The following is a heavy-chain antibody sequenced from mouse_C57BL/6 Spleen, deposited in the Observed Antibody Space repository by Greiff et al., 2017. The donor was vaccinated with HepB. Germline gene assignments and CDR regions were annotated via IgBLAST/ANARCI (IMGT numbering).Heavy chain of an antibody. CDR3: ARSGDDYDYAMDY. J-gene: IGHJ4*01. V-gene: IGHV1-4*01. CDR1: GYTFTSYT. Sequence: QVQLQQSGAELARPGASVKMSCKASGYTFTSYTMHWVKQRPGQGLEWIGYINPSSGYTKYNQKFKDKATLTADKSSSTAYMQLSSLTSEDSAVCYCARSGDDYDYAMDYGGQGTSVTVSS. D-gene: IGHD2-4*01. CDR2: INPSSGYT.